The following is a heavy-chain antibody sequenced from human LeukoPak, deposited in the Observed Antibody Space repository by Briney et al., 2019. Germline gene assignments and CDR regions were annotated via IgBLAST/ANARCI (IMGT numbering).Heavy chain of an antibody. J-gene: IGHJ4*02. Sequence: PGGSLRLSSAASGFTFSSYAMHWVRQAPGKGLEWVAVISYDGSNKYYADSVKGRFTISRDNSKNTLYLQMNSLRAEDTAVYYCAKSIGGVVVVAADYWGQGTLVTVSS. V-gene: IGHV3-30*07. CDR2: ISYDGSNK. CDR3: AKSIGGVVVVAADY. D-gene: IGHD2-15*01. CDR1: GFTFSSYA.